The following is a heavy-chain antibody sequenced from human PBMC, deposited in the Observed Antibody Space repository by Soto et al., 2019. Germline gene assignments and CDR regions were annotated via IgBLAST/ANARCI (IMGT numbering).Heavy chain of an antibody. CDR2: ISSSSSYI. D-gene: IGHD2-2*01. V-gene: IGHV3-21*01. CDR3: ARETGHPPYCSSTSCYGGGWFDP. Sequence: GGSLRLSCAASGFTFSSYSMNWVRQAPGKGLEWVSSISSSSSYIYYADSVKGRFTISRDNAKNSLYLQMNGLRAEDTAVYYCARETGHPPYCSSTSCYGGGWFDPWGQGTLVTVSS. J-gene: IGHJ5*02. CDR1: GFTFSSYS.